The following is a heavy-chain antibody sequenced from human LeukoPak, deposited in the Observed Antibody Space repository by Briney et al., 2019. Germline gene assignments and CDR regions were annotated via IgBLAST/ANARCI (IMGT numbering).Heavy chain of an antibody. CDR1: GGSISSSNW. CDR2: IYHSGST. Sequence: SGTLSLTCAVSGGSISSSNWWSWVRQPPGKGLEWIGEIYHSGSTNYNPSLKSRVTISVDKSKNQFSLKLSSVTAADTAVYYCARDGIAFDSSGYYGVGFDYWGQGTLVTVSS. J-gene: IGHJ4*02. CDR3: ARDGIAFDSSGYYGVGFDY. D-gene: IGHD3-22*01. V-gene: IGHV4-4*02.